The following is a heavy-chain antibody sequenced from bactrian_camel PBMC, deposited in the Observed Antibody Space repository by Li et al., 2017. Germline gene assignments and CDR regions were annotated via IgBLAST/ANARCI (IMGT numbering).Heavy chain of an antibody. CDR2: INTGGDDAT. CDR3: AADPLGGNCLGAPSAVADFAY. J-gene: IGHJ6*01. CDR1: PRTYSNNC. D-gene: IGHD5*01. Sequence: HVQLVESGGGSVQAGGSLRLSCTASPRTYSNNCISWYRQAPEKEREGVAAINTGGDDATYYAASVKGRFTISRDNAKNTVYLQMNNLKPEDTAMYFCAADPLGGNCLGAPSAVADFAYRGQGTQVTVS. V-gene: IGHV3S54*01.